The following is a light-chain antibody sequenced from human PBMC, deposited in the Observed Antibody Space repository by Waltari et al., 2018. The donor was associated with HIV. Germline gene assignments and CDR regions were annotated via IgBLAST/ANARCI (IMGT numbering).Light chain of an antibody. J-gene: IGLJ2*01. CDR2: GVS. Sequence: HSVLTQPSSMSGSLGQSITISCRGSSNDVGGFNYVSWYQQSPDKAPRLFIYGVSNRPSGGSGRLSGSKSGSAASLTISGLQPEDEADYYCCSYSSSGTVLFGGGTRLTVL. V-gene: IGLV2-14*03. CDR3: CSYSSSGTVL. CDR1: SNDVGGFNY.